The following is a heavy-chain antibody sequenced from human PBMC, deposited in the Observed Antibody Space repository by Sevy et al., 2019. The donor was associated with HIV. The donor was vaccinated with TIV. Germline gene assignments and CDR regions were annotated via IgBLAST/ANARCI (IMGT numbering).Heavy chain of an antibody. CDR2: ISYDGSNK. CDR3: AEARGYCSSTSCSPWYYGMDD. Sequence: GGSLRLSCAASGFTFSSYGMHWVRQAPGKGLEWVAVISYDGSNKYYADSVKGRLTISRDNSKNTLYLQMNSLRAEDTAVYYCAEARGYCSSTSCSPWYYGMDDWGQGTTVTVSS. J-gene: IGHJ6*02. CDR1: GFTFSSYG. D-gene: IGHD2-2*01. V-gene: IGHV3-30*18.